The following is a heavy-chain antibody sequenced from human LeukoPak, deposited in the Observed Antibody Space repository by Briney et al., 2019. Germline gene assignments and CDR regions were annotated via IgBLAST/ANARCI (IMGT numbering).Heavy chain of an antibody. J-gene: IGHJ6*02. CDR1: GFTFTSSA. CDR2: IVVGSGNT. V-gene: IGHV1-58*02. D-gene: IGHD4-17*01. Sequence: SVKVSCKASGFTFTSSAMQWVRQARGQRLEWIGWIVVGSGNTNYAQKFQERVTITRDMSTSTAYMELSSLRSEDTAVYYCARDSNYGDYMGLNYYGMDVWGQGTTVTVSS. CDR3: ARDSNYGDYMGLNYYGMDV.